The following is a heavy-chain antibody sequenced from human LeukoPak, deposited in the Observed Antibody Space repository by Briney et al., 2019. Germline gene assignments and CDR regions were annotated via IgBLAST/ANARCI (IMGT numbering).Heavy chain of an antibody. CDR2: LNPNSGKT. Sequence: ASVKVSCKASGYTFTSYDLNWVRQAPGQGREWMGWLNPNSGKTGYAQNFHGRVTITRNTAISTVYMELSSLRSEDTAEYYWARDYGGNSGWFDPWGQGTLVTVSS. CDR1: GYTFTSYD. J-gene: IGHJ5*02. CDR3: ARDYGGNSGWFDP. D-gene: IGHD4-23*01. V-gene: IGHV1-8*03.